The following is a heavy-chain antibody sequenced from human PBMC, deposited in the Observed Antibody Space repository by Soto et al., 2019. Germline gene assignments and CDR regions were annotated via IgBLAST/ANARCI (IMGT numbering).Heavy chain of an antibody. CDR3: AKLGGDSGSYYSRGYDAFDI. D-gene: IGHD1-26*01. Sequence: GGSLRLSCAASGFTFSSYGMHWVRQAPGKGLEWVAVISYDGSNKYYADSVKGRFTISRDNSKNTLYLQMNSLRAEDTAVYYCAKLGGDSGSYYSRGYDAFDIWGQGTMVTVSS. V-gene: IGHV3-30*18. CDR1: GFTFSSYG. J-gene: IGHJ3*02. CDR2: ISYDGSNK.